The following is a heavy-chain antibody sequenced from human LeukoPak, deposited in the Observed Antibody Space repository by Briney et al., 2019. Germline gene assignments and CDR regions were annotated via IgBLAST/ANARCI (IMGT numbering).Heavy chain of an antibody. CDR3: ARARSQGSSWTDYYDAFDI. D-gene: IGHD6-13*01. V-gene: IGHV1-2*02. CDR2: INPNSGGT. Sequence: GASVKVSCKASGYTFTGYYMHWVRQAPGQGLEWMGWINPNSGGTSYAQKFQGRVTMTRDTSISTAYMELSRLRSDDTAVYYCARARSQGSSWTDYYDAFDIWGQGTMVTVSS. CDR1: GYTFTGYY. J-gene: IGHJ3*02.